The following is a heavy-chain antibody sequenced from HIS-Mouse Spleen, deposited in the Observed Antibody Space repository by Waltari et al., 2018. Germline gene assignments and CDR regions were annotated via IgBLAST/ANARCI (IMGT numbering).Heavy chain of an antibody. Sequence: EVQLVESGGGLVQPGGSLRLSCAASGVTFSNAWMSGVPQAPGKGLEWVGRIKSKTDGGTTDYAAPVKGRFTISRDDSKNTLYLQMNSLKTEDTAVYYCTTDPNSGYPDYWGQGTLVTVSS. D-gene: IGHD5-12*01. CDR3: TTDPNSGYPDY. CDR2: IKSKTDGGTT. J-gene: IGHJ4*02. V-gene: IGHV3-15*01. CDR1: GVTFSNAW.